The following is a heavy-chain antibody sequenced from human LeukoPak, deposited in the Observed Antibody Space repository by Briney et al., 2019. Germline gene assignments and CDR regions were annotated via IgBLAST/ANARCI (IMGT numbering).Heavy chain of an antibody. CDR1: GGSISRYY. CDR2: IYYSGST. D-gene: IGHD6-19*01. J-gene: IGHJ4*02. V-gene: IGHV4-59*01. Sequence: PSETLSLTCTVSGGSISRYYWSWIRQPPGKGLEWIGYIYYSGSTNYNPSVKSRVTISVDTSKNQFSLRLTSVTAADTAVYYCARVRSSGWYSTYYFEYWGQGNLVTVSS. CDR3: ARVRSSGWYSTYYFEY.